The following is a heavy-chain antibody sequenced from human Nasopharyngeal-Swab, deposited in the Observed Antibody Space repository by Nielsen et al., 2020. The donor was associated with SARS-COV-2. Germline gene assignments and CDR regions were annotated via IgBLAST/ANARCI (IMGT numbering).Heavy chain of an antibody. CDR1: GGSLSIYY. V-gene: IGHV4-59*08. J-gene: IGHJ4*02. CDR3: ARRAVGITIFGVPKGRYFDY. CDR2: IYDSGST. D-gene: IGHD3-3*01. Sequence: SETLSLTCTVSGGSLSIYYWTWIRQPPGKGLEWIGYIYDSGSTHYNPSLESRVTILVDTSKIQFSLKLSSVTAADTAVYYCARRAVGITIFGVPKGRYFDYWGQGTLVTVSS.